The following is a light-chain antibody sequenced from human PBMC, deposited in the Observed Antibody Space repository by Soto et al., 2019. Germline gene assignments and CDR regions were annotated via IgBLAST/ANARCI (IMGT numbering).Light chain of an antibody. J-gene: IGLJ1*01. CDR3: RSYTSSDTNV. V-gene: IGLV2-14*03. CDR2: DVS. Sequence: QSVLTLPASVSGSAGQSITISCTGTSSDVSAYNYVSWYQQEPGKAPKLMIPDVSNRPSGVSNRFSGSKSGNTASLNISGLQAEDEDDDYCRSYTSSDTNVVGTGTKLTVL. CDR1: SSDVSAYNY.